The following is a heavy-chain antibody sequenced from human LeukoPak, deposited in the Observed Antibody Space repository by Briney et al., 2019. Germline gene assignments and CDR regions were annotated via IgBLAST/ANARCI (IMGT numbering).Heavy chain of an antibody. CDR3: ARGSTRLKWLLPFYYYYMDV. D-gene: IGHD3-3*01. Sequence: GGSLRLSCAASGFTFSSYWMSWVRQAPGKGLEWVANIKQDGSEKYYVDSVKGRFTISRDNAKNSLYLQMNSLRAEDTAVYYCARGSTRLKWLLPFYYYYMDVWGKGTTVTVSS. CDR2: IKQDGSEK. V-gene: IGHV3-7*01. CDR1: GFTFSSYW. J-gene: IGHJ6*03.